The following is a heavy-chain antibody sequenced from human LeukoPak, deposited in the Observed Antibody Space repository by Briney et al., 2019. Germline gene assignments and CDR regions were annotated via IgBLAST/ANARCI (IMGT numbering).Heavy chain of an antibody. CDR1: GYTFTSYD. CDR3: ARARGKSSSSKGGFDP. Sequence: GASVKVSCKASGYTFTSYDINWVRQATGQGLEWMGWNPNSGNTGYAQKFQGRVTMTRNTSISTAYMELSSLRSEDTAVYYCARARGKSSSSKGGFDPWGQGTLVTVSS. CDR2: NPNSGNT. J-gene: IGHJ5*02. V-gene: IGHV1-8*01. D-gene: IGHD6-13*01.